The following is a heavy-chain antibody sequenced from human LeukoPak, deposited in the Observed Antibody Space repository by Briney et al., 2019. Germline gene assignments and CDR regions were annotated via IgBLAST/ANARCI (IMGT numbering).Heavy chain of an antibody. Sequence: PSGTLSLTCTVSGGPISSSAYYWAWIRQSPGTGLEWLGHIYNTGRPWQHPSLRSRVTISADAPEKLLSLRLNSVTPAHTAVYYCARVGYHDSGSYWWWGQRTLVTVSS. D-gene: IGHD3-10*01. CDR3: ARVGYHDSGSYWW. V-gene: IGHV4-39*07. J-gene: IGHJ4*02. CDR2: IYNTGRP. CDR1: GGPISSSAYY.